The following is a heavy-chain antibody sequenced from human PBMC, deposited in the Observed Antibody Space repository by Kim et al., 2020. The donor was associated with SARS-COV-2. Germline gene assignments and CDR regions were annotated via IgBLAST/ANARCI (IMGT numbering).Heavy chain of an antibody. CDR2: IIPILGIA. CDR1: GGTFSSYA. Sequence: SVKVSCKASGGTFSSYAISWVRQAPGQGLEWMGRIIPILGIANYAQKFQGRVTITADKSTSTAYMELSSLRAEDTAVYYCATELWGGTAGQTFDYWGQG. D-gene: IGHD2-21*02. J-gene: IGHJ4*02. V-gene: IGHV1-69*04. CDR3: ATELWGGTAGQTFDY.